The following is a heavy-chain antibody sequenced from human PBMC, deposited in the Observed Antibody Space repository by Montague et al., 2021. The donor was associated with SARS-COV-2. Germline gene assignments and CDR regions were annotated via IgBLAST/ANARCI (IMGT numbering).Heavy chain of an antibody. CDR1: GGSISSYY. D-gene: IGHD5-18*01. CDR2: IFTSGTT. V-gene: IGHV4-4*07. Sequence: SETLSLTCTVSGGSISSYYWSWIRQPAGKGLEWIGRIFTSGTTNYSPSLKSRVTMSVDTSKNQFSLKLSSVTAADTAVYYCARTPVSGYHGGFDYWGQGTLVTVSS. J-gene: IGHJ4*02. CDR3: ARTPVSGYHGGFDY.